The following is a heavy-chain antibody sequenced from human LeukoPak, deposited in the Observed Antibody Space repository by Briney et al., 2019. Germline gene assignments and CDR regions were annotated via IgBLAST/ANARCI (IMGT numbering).Heavy chain of an antibody. CDR2: ISSVSSYI. J-gene: IGHJ4*02. CDR1: GFTFSNYN. CDR3: ARDSSSGWDRNYYLDY. V-gene: IGHV3-21*01. Sequence: GGSLPLSCAASGFTFSNYNMNWVRQAPGKGLEWLSYISSVSSYIYYADSVKGRFTISRDNARNSLYLQMNILRAEDTAVYYCARDSSSGWDRNYYLDYWGQGILVTVSS. D-gene: IGHD6-19*01.